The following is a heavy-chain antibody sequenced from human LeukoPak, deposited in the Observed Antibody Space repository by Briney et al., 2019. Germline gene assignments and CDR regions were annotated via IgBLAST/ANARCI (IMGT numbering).Heavy chain of an antibody. Sequence: AGGSLRLSCAASGSFSSYVMTWVRQAPGGGLEWVSTLSASGGSTYYADSVKGRFTISRDNSKNTLYLQMSSLRAEDTAVYFCAKDQSRMGGSDPFDDWGQGTLVIVSS. D-gene: IGHD1-26*01. CDR1: GSFSSYV. CDR2: LSASGGST. V-gene: IGHV3-23*01. J-gene: IGHJ4*02. CDR3: AKDQSRMGGSDPFDD.